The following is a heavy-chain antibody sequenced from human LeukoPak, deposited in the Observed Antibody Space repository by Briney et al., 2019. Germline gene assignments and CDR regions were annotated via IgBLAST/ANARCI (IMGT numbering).Heavy chain of an antibody. D-gene: IGHD2-15*01. J-gene: IGHJ5*02. CDR2: IYYSGST. Sequence: SETLSLTCTVSGGSISSSSYYWGWIRQPPGKGLEWIGSIYYSGSTYYNPSLKNRVTISVDTSKNQFSLKLSSVTAADTAVYYCARLEDISNWFDPWGQGTLVAVSS. CDR1: GGSISSSSYY. CDR3: ARLEDISNWFDP. V-gene: IGHV4-39*01.